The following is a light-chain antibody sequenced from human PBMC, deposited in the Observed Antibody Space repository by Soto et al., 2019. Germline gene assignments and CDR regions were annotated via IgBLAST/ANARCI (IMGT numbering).Light chain of an antibody. CDR2: GVS. CDR3: QPYSYSRYFS. J-gene: IGKJ3*01. V-gene: IGKV3-20*01. Sequence: EIVLTQSPGTLSLSPGERATLSCRASESVSHNYLAWYQQKPGQAPRLLIYGVSFRATGIPARFSGSGSGTDFSLTISRREPEDFAVYYCQPYSYSRYFSFGPGTKVEVK. CDR1: ESVSHNY.